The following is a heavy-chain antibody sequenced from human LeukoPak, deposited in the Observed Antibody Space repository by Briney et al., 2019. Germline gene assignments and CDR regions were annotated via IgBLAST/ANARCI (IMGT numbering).Heavy chain of an antibody. CDR2: ISAYNGNT. CDR1: GYTFTSYG. Sequence: ASVKVSCKASGYTFTSYGISWVRQAPGQGLEWMGWISAYNGNTNYAQKLQGRVTMTTDTSTSTAYMELRSLRSDDTAVYYCARDRYGSMLLWFGELFDYWGQGTLVTVSS. CDR3: ARDRYGSMLLWFGELFDY. J-gene: IGHJ4*02. V-gene: IGHV1-18*01. D-gene: IGHD3-10*01.